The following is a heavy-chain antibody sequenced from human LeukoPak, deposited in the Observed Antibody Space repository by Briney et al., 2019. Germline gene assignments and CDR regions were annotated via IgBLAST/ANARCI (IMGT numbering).Heavy chain of an antibody. CDR1: GFTFANHA. CDR3: VREDTPATANY. D-gene: IGHD2-21*02. CDR2: ISGGGDIT. J-gene: IGHJ4*02. Sequence: SGGSLRLSCAASGFTFANHAMSWVRQTAGKGLEWVSAISGGGDITYYADSVKGRFTIPRDNSKDTLFLQMHSLRPGDTAVYYCVREDTPATANYWGQGTLVTISS. V-gene: IGHV3-23*01.